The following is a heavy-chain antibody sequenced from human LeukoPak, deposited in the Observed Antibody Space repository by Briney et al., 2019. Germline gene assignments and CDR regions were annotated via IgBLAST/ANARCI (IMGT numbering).Heavy chain of an antibody. J-gene: IGHJ3*02. CDR2: LYSGGTT. D-gene: IGHD3-22*01. Sequence: GGSLRLSCAASGFTVSSNYMDWVRQAPGKGLGWVSSLYSGGTTYYADSVQGRFIISRDKSKNTLYLQMNGLRAEDTAVYYCARAIDYDSSGYYYVRYAFDIWGQGTMVTVSS. V-gene: IGHV3-53*01. CDR1: GFTVSSNY. CDR3: ARAIDYDSSGYYYVRYAFDI.